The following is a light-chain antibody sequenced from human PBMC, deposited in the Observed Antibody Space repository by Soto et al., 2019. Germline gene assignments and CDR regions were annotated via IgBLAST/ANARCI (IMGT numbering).Light chain of an antibody. V-gene: IGKV1-5*01. CDR1: QSISYW. J-gene: IGKJ4*01. Sequence: DIQMTQSPSTLSASIGDRVTITCRASQSISYWLAWYRQRPGKAPQLLIYDASTLESGVPSRFSGSRSGTEFTLTITNMQPDDFATYYCQQYNSYPLTFGGGTKVDIK. CDR2: DAS. CDR3: QQYNSYPLT.